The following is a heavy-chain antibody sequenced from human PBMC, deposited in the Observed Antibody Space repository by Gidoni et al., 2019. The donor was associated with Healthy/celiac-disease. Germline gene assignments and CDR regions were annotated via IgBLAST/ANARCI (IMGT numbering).Heavy chain of an antibody. CDR1: GLTFSSYS. D-gene: IGHD5-12*01. CDR3: ARDGYGGYTLEDY. V-gene: IGHV3-48*02. J-gene: IGHJ4*02. CDR2: ISSSSSTI. Sequence: EVQLVEYGGGLVQPGGSLRLSCAASGLTFSSYSLNWVRPAPGKGLEWVSYISSSSSTIYYADSVKGRFTISRDNAKNSLYLKMNSLRDEDTAVYYCARDGYGGYTLEDYWGQGTLVTVSA.